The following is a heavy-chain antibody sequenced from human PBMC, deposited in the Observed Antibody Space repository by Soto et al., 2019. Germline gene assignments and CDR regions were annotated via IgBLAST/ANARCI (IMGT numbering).Heavy chain of an antibody. CDR1: GGSVRGHY. Sequence: SETLSLTCAVYGGSVRGHYWSWIRQSPGMGLQWIGETNDSGGTKYNPSLKSRLTISIDTSKNQFSLRLSSVTAADTAVYYCVRFWPPPYSDALTDYTDAFDYWGQGTLVTVSS. D-gene: IGHD3-9*01. J-gene: IGHJ4*02. V-gene: IGHV4-34*01. CDR2: TNDSGGT. CDR3: VRFWPPPYSDALTDYTDAFDY.